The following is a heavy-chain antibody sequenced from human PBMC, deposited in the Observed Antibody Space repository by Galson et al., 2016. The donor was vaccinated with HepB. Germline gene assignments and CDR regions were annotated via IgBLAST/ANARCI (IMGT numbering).Heavy chain of an antibody. D-gene: IGHD2-21*01. CDR3: ARDRNSGAFDH. Sequence: LSLTCAVSGGSINGGGYSWTWIRQPPGKGLEWIGYIYQSGTTYYNPSLKSRVSISVDRSKNQLSLKVNSVTAADTAVYFCARDRNSGAFDHWGQGTLVTVSS. CDR2: IYQSGTT. J-gene: IGHJ4*02. V-gene: IGHV4-30-2*01. CDR1: GGSINGGGYS.